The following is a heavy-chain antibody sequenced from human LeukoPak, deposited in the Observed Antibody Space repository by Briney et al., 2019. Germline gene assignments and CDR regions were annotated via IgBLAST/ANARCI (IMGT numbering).Heavy chain of an antibody. CDR3: ARVRGGSGTRGYYYGMDV. D-gene: IGHD3-10*01. J-gene: IGHJ6*04. V-gene: IGHV4-34*01. CDR2: INHSGST. Sequence: PSETLSLTCAVYGGSFSGYYWSWIRQPPGKGLEWIGEINHSGSTNYNPSLKSRVTISVDTSKNQFSLKLSSVTAADTAVYYCARVRGGSGTRGYYYGMDVWGKGTTVTVSS. CDR1: GGSFSGYY.